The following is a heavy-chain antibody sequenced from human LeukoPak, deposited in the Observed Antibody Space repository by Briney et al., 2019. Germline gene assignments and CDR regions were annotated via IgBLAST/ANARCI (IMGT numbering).Heavy chain of an antibody. V-gene: IGHV1-24*01. CDR1: GGTFSSYA. J-gene: IGHJ4*02. CDR2: FDPEDGET. CDR3: ATDSY. Sequence: ASVKVSCKASGGTFSSYAISWVRQAPGKGLEWMGGFDPEDGETIYAQKFQGRVTMTEDTSTDTAYMELSSLRSEDTAVYYCATDSYWGQGTLVTVSS.